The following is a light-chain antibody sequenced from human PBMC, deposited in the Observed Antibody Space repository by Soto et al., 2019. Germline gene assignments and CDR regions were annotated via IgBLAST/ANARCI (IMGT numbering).Light chain of an antibody. J-gene: IGKJ4*01. CDR1: QTVRNNY. V-gene: IGKV3-20*01. CDR3: QQFSSYPLT. Sequence: FVLTPAQGSLSFSPWQRSTLSFGSSQTVRNNYLAWYQQKPGQAPRLLIYDASSRATGIPDRFSGGGSGTDFTLTISRLEPEDFAVYSCQQFSSYPLTFGGGTKVDIK. CDR2: DAS.